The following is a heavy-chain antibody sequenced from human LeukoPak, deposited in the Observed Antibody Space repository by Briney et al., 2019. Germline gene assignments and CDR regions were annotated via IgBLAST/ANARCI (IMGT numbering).Heavy chain of an antibody. J-gene: IGHJ4*02. CDR1: GGSFSGYY. V-gene: IGHV4-34*01. CDR3: ARGPSDYYDSSGYYPKTYYFDY. Sequence: PSETLSLTCAVYGGSFSGYYWSWIRQPPGKGLEWIGEINHSGSTNYNPSLKSRVTISVDTSKNQFSLKLSSVTAADTAVYYCARGPSDYYDSSGYYPKTYYFDYWGQGTLVTVSS. D-gene: IGHD3-22*01. CDR2: INHSGST.